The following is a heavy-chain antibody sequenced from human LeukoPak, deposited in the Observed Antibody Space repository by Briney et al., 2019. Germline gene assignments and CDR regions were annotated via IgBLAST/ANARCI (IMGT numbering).Heavy chain of an antibody. CDR2: INHSGST. D-gene: IGHD6-19*01. J-gene: IGHJ4*02. CDR3: ARQYSSGWYGV. Sequence: SETLSLTCTVSGYSISSGYYWSWIRQPPGKGLEWIGEINHSGSTNYNPSLKSRVTISVDTSKNQFSLKLSSVTAADTAVYYCARQYSSGWYGVWGQGTLVTVSS. V-gene: IGHV4-38-2*02. CDR1: GYSISSGYY.